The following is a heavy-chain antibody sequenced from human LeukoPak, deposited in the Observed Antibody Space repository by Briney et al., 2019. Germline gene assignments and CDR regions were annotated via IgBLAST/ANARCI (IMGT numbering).Heavy chain of an antibody. D-gene: IGHD3-16*01. J-gene: IGHJ4*02. CDR3: AREKLNWGFDY. CDR1: GFTVSSYY. CDR2: IYSGGST. V-gene: IGHV3-53*01. Sequence: PGGSLRLSCAASGFTVSSYYMNWVRQAPGKGLEWVSIIYSGGSTYYADSVKGRFTISRDNSKNILYLQMNSLRAEDTAVYYCAREKLNWGFDYWGQGTLVTVSS.